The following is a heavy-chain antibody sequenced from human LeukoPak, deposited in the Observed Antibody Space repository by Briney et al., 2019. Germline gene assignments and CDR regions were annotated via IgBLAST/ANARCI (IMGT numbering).Heavy chain of an antibody. Sequence: GGSLRLSCAASGFTFSNYAMNWVRQAPGKGLEWVSGISGSGGSTYYADSVKGRFTISRDNAKNSLYLQMNSLRAEDTAVYYCARGGGGYDSGEYNWFDPWGQGNLVIVSS. D-gene: IGHD5-12*01. V-gene: IGHV3-23*01. J-gene: IGHJ5*02. CDR2: ISGSGGST. CDR1: GFTFSNYA. CDR3: ARGGGGYDSGEYNWFDP.